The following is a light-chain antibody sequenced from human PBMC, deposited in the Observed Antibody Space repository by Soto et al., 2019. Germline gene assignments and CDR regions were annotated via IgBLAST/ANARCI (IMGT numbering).Light chain of an antibody. Sequence: QSVLTQPPSVSGAPGQRVTISCNASSSNIGAGYDVHWYQQLPGTAPKLLIYGNSNRPSGVPDRFSGSKSGTSASLAITGLQAEDEADYYCQSYDSSLSAPVFGTGTKLTVL. CDR3: QSYDSSLSAPV. V-gene: IGLV1-40*01. CDR2: GNS. CDR1: SSNIGAGYD. J-gene: IGLJ1*01.